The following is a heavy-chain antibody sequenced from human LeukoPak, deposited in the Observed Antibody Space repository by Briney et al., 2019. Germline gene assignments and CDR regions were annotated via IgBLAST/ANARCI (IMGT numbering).Heavy chain of an antibody. Sequence: GGSLRLSCAASGFTFNNYGMHWARQAPGKGLEWVAVIWYDGSNKYYADSVKGRFTISRDNSKNTLYLQMNSLRAEDTAVYYCAKEAGNSGSYYYYYMDVWGKGTTITVSS. J-gene: IGHJ6*03. CDR2: IWYDGSNK. V-gene: IGHV3-33*06. CDR3: AKEAGNSGSYYYYYMDV. CDR1: GFTFNNYG. D-gene: IGHD1-26*01.